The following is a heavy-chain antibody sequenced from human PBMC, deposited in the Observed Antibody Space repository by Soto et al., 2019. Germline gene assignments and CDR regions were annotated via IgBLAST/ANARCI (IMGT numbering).Heavy chain of an antibody. CDR1: GGSISSSSYY. V-gene: IGHV4-39*01. D-gene: IGHD3-9*01. J-gene: IGHJ4*02. CDR3: AIRPHLRYFDWLSAPVDY. Sequence: PSETLSLTCTVSGGSISSSSYYWGWIRQPPGKGLEWIGSIYYSGSTYYNPSLKSRVTISVDTSKNQFSLKLSSVTAADTAVYYCAIRPHLRYFDWLSAPVDYWGQGTLVTVSS. CDR2: IYYSGST.